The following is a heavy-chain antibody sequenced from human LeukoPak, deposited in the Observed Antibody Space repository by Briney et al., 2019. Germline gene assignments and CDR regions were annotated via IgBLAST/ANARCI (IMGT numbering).Heavy chain of an antibody. CDR2: IYDSGTT. D-gene: IGHD2-15*01. J-gene: IGHJ4*01. CDR1: GDSINRYL. V-gene: IGHV4-4*07. Sequence: SETLSLTCTVSGDSINRYLWSWVRQPAGRGLEWIGRIYDSGTTNYKPSLKSRVSMSVKTPKNQFSLRLSSVTAADTAVYYCARQSDSGGYFEYWGQGIRVTVSS. CDR3: ARQSDSGGYFEY.